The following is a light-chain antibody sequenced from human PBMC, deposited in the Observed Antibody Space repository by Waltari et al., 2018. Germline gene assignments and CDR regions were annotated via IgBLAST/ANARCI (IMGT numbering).Light chain of an antibody. Sequence: DIVMTQSPDSLAVSLGERATFNCTSSQSVLYSSNNKNYLAWYQQKPGQLPKLLIYWASVLEAGVPDRFSGSGSGTDFTRTINSLQAEDVAVYYCQQYYNTPSTFGPRTKVDIK. CDR2: WAS. CDR1: QSVLYSSNNKNY. V-gene: IGKV4-1*01. J-gene: IGKJ3*01. CDR3: QQYYNTPST.